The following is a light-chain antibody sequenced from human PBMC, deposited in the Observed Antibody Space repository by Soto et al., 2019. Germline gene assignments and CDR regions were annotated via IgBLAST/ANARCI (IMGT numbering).Light chain of an antibody. CDR2: LGS. Sequence: IVMTQSPLSLPVTPGEPASISCRSSQSLLQSNGYNYLDWYLQKPGQSPQLLIYLGSNRAPGVPDRFSGSGSGTDFTLKISRVEAEDFGIYYCMQALQTPFTFGPGTKVDIK. V-gene: IGKV2-28*01. J-gene: IGKJ3*01. CDR1: QSLLQSNGYNY. CDR3: MQALQTPFT.